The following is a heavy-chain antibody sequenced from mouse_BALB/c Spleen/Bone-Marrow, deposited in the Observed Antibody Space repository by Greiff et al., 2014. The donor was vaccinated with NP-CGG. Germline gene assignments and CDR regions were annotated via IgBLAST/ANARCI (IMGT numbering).Heavy chain of an antibody. CDR3: TSPGEYGYYGFTY. Sequence: VQLQQSGTVVARPGTSVRMSCKASGYTFTTYWMHWVKQRPGQGLEWIGAFNPRNSDSHYNQKFKAKAELTAVTSANTAYMEPSSRTDEDSAVYYCTSPGEYGYYGFTYWGQGTLATVSA. D-gene: IGHD1-2*01. CDR1: GYTFTTYW. CDR2: FNPRNSDS. V-gene: IGHV1-5*01. J-gene: IGHJ3*01.